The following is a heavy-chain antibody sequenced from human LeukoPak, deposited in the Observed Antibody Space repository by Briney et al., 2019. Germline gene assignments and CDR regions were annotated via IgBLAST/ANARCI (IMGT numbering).Heavy chain of an antibody. CDR2: INPSGGST. Sequence: ASVKVSCKASGYTFTNYYIHWVRQAPGQGLECMGIINPSGGSTSYAQKFQGRVTMTRDMSTSTVYMELSSLRSEDTAVYYCARGACVGCRQAFDIWGQGTMVTVSS. V-gene: IGHV1-46*01. CDR1: GYTFTNYY. CDR3: ARGACVGCRQAFDI. D-gene: IGHD3-16*01. J-gene: IGHJ3*02.